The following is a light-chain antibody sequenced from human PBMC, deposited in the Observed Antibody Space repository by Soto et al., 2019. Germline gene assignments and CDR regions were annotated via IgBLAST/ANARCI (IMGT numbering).Light chain of an antibody. J-gene: IGLJ1*01. CDR3: SSWDGSMSGYV. V-gene: IGLV1-47*02. Sequence: QSVLTQPPSASGTPGQGVTISCSGSSSIILSNYFYSYQLLPATAPPLLIFYNNHRPSAVPARFSASKSVTSASLAIRGLRSDDEADYYCSSWDGSMSGYVFGAGTKGTVL. CDR1: SSIILSNY. CDR2: YNN.